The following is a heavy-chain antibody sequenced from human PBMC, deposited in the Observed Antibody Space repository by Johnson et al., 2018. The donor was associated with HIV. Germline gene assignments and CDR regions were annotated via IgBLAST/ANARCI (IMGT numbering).Heavy chain of an antibody. Sequence: QVQLVESGGGLVKPGGSLRLSCAASGFTFSDYYMSWIRQAPGKGLEWVSYISSSGSTIYYPVSVEGRFTISRENAKNSLYLQMNSLRVEDTAVYYCAREQELIGERAFDIWGQGTMVTVSS. CDR2: ISSSGSTI. V-gene: IGHV3-11*04. J-gene: IGHJ3*02. CDR3: AREQELIGERAFDI. CDR1: GFTFSDYY. D-gene: IGHD6-13*01.